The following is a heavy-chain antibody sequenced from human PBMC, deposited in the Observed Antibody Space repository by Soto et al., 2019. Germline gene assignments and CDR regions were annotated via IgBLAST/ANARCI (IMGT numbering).Heavy chain of an antibody. D-gene: IGHD2-2*01. J-gene: IGHJ4*02. CDR2: IKSKTDGGTT. V-gene: IGHV3-15*01. CDR1: GFTFSNAW. Sequence: GGSLRLSCAASGFTFSNAWMSWVRQAPGKGLEWVGRIKSKTDGGTTDYAAPVKGRFTISRDDSKNTLYLQMNSLKTEDTAVYYCTPPPYCSSTSCYEWAGYWGQGSQVTVSS. CDR3: TPPPYCSSTSCYEWAGY.